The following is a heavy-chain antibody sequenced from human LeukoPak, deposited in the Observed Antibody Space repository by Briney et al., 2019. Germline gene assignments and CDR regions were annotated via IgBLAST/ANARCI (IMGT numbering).Heavy chain of an antibody. J-gene: IGHJ5*02. Sequence: PGGSLRVSCVVSGFTVSSNYMSWVRQAPGKGLEWVSIIYSAGSTYYADSVKGRFTISRDNSKNTVYLQMNSLRAEDTAVYYCARANSATIPGVDPWGQGTLVTVSS. D-gene: IGHD1-26*01. V-gene: IGHV3-53*01. CDR2: IYSAGST. CDR1: GFTVSSNY. CDR3: ARANSATIPGVDP.